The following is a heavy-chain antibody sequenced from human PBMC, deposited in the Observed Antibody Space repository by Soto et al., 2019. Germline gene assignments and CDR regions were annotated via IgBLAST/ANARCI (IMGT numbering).Heavy chain of an antibody. V-gene: IGHV1-3*01. CDR1: GYTFTRYA. CDR2: INAGNGNT. D-gene: IGHD2-8*01. CDR3: ARGQDICTKGVFFEGYYYYMDV. Sequence: QVQLVQSGAEVKKPGASVKVSCKASGYTFTRYAMHWVRQAPGQRLEWMGWINAGNGNTQHSQKFQGRVTITRDTSASTAYMDLSSLRSEDTAVYYCARGQDICTKGVFFEGYYYYMDVWGKGTTVTVSS. J-gene: IGHJ6*03.